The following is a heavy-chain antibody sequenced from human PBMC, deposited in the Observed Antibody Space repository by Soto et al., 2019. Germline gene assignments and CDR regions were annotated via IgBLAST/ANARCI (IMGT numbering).Heavy chain of an antibody. CDR2: ISAYNGNT. J-gene: IGHJ6*02. CDR1: GYTFTSYG. CDR3: ARVAAAGQAHYYYYGMDV. D-gene: IGHD6-13*01. Sequence: GASVKVSCKASGYTFTSYGISWVRQAPGQGLEWMGWISAYNGNTNYAQKLQGRVTMTTDASTSTAYMELRSLRSEDTAVYYRARVAAAGQAHYYYYGMDVWGQGTTVTVSS. V-gene: IGHV1-18*01.